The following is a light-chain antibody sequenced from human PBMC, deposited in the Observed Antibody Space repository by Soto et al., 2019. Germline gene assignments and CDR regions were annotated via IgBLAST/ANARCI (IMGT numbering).Light chain of an antibody. CDR3: QQYRSSSSWT. Sequence: EIVLTQSPATLSLSPGERATLSCRASQSVSSGYLAWYQQKPGQAPRLLIYGASSRATGIPDRFSGSGSGTDFTLTINRLEPEDFAVYYCQQYRSSSSWTFGQGTKVDIK. V-gene: IGKV3-20*01. J-gene: IGKJ1*01. CDR1: QSVSSGY. CDR2: GAS.